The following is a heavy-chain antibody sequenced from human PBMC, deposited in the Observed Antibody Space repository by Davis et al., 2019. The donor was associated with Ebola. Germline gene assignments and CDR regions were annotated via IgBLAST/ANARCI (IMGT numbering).Heavy chain of an antibody. Sequence: GGPLRLSCKSSGYSFTSYWIAWLRQLPGKGLECMGLIYPGDSETRYRPSCQGQVTIPADKSITTAYLQWSSLTASDTAIYYCARLRETTGFNVWGQGTKVTVSS. CDR2: IYPGDSET. J-gene: IGHJ6*02. CDR3: ARLRETTGFNV. CDR1: GYSFTSYW. V-gene: IGHV5-51*01. D-gene: IGHD1-1*01.